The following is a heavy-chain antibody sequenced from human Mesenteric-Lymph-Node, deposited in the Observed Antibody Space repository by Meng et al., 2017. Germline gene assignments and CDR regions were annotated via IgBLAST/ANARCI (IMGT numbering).Heavy chain of an antibody. J-gene: IGHJ4*02. V-gene: IGHV1-2*02. CDR3: ARSGRIAAAATGDY. CDR1: GYTFTGYY. CDR2: INPNSGGT. D-gene: IGHD6-13*01. Sequence: ASVKVSCKASGYTFTGYYMHWVRQAPGQGLEWMGWINPNSGGTNYAQKFQGRVTMTRDTSISTAHMELSRLRSDDTAVYYCARSGRIAAAATGDYWGQGTLVTVSS.